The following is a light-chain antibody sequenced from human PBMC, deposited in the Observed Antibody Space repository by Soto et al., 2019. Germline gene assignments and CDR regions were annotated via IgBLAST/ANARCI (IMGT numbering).Light chain of an antibody. CDR3: HSYDSSLSASV. CDR2: GTT. Sequence: QSVLTQTPSLSGAPGQRVTISCTGRSPNIGAGYDVHWYQHLPGTAPKLLIYGTTNRPSGVPDRFSGSKSGISASLAITGLQAEDEADYYCHSYDSSLSASVFGAGTKVTVL. CDR1: SPNIGAGYD. J-gene: IGLJ1*01. V-gene: IGLV1-40*01.